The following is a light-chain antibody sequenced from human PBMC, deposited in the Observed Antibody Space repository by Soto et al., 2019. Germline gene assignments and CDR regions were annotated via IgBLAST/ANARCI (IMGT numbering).Light chain of an antibody. CDR3: SSYTFSSTLYV. J-gene: IGLJ1*01. CDR2: DVS. CDR1: SSDVGGYNY. Sequence: QSVLTQPASVSGSPGQSITISCTGTSSDVGGYNYVSWYQQNPGKAPKLMIYDVSNRPSGVSDRFSGSKSGNTASLTISGLQAEDEADYYCSSYTFSSTLYVFGTVTKLTVL. V-gene: IGLV2-14*01.